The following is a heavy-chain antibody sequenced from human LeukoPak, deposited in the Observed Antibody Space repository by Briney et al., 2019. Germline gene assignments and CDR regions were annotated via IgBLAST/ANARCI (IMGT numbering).Heavy chain of an antibody. CDR1: GGSISSSDYY. CDR3: ARQEGSTWEYNRFDP. D-gene: IGHD6-13*01. V-gene: IGHV4-39*01. Sequence: PSETLSLTCTVSGGSISSSDYYWGWIRQPPGKGLEWIGTIYYSATSYYSGTSYFNPSLKSRVTISVDTPKNQFSLKLSSVTAADTALYYCARQEGSTWEYNRFDPWGQGTLVTVSS. J-gene: IGHJ5*02. CDR2: IYYSATSYYSGTS.